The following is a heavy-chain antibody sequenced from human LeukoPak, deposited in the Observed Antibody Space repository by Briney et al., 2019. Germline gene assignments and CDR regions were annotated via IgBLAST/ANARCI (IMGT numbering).Heavy chain of an antibody. D-gene: IGHD3-22*01. Sequence: ASVKVSCKASGGTFSSYAISWVRQAPGQGLEWMGGIIPIFGTANYAQKLQGRVTITTDESTSTAYMELSSLRSEDTAVYYCERARSPSSGYLLRDHNWFDPWGQGTLVTVSS. V-gene: IGHV1-69*05. CDR2: IIPIFGTA. J-gene: IGHJ5*02. CDR3: ERARSPSSGYLLRDHNWFDP. CDR1: GGTFSSYA.